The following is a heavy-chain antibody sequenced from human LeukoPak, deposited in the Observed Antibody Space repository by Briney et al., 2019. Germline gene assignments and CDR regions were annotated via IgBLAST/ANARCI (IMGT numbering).Heavy chain of an antibody. J-gene: IGHJ4*02. CDR1: GFTFRSYS. D-gene: IGHD4-17*01. Sequence: GGSLRLSCAASGFTFRSYSINWVRQAPGKGLEWVSSISSGGTYIYYAASVKGRFTISGDNANNSLYLQMNSLRAEDTAVYYCASSWSTVDYWGQGTLVTVSS. CDR3: ASSWSTVDY. CDR2: ISSGGTYI. V-gene: IGHV3-21*01.